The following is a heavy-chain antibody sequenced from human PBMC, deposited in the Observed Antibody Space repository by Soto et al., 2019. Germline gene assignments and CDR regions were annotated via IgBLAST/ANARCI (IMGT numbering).Heavy chain of an antibody. CDR3: ARDSHYSNYGVDYYWFDP. Sequence: SETLSLTCTVSGGSISSYYWSWIRQPPGKGLEWIGYIYYSGSTNYNPSLKSRGTISVDTSKNQFSLKLSSVTAADTAVYYCARDSHYSNYGVDYYWFDPWGQGTLVTVSS. CDR1: GGSISSYY. J-gene: IGHJ5*02. D-gene: IGHD4-4*01. V-gene: IGHV4-59*01. CDR2: IYYSGST.